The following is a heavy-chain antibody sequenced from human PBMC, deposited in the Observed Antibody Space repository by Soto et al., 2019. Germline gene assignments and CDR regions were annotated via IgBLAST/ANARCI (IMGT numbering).Heavy chain of an antibody. D-gene: IGHD4-4*01. CDR2: INPNSGGT. CDR3: ASSTTVTTGPVYYYYGMDV. J-gene: IGHJ6*02. CDR1: GYTFTGYY. Sequence: ASVKVSCKAPGYTFTGYYMHWVRQAPGKGLEWMGWINPNSGGTNYAQKFQGWVTMTRDTSISTAYMELSRLRSDDTAVYYCASSTTVTTGPVYYYYGMDVWGQGTTVTVSS. V-gene: IGHV1-2*04.